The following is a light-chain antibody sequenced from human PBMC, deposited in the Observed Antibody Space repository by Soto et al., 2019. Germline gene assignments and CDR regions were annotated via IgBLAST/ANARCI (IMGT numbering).Light chain of an antibody. CDR3: ISYAVTSTRLV. J-gene: IGLJ1*01. CDR1: SSDVAIYNY. V-gene: IGLV2-14*01. CDR2: EVS. Sequence: QSALTRPASVSGSPGQSITISCTGSSSDVAIYNYVSWFQQHPGKAPKLIIYEVSNRPSGISNRFSGSKSGNTASLTISGLQADDEADYYCISYAVTSTRLVFGTGTKVTVL.